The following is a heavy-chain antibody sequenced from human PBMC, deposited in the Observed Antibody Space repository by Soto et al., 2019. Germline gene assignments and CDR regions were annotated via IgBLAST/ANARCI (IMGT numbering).Heavy chain of an antibody. J-gene: IGHJ4*02. D-gene: IGHD6-13*01. CDR3: ARGLYSPLFDY. V-gene: IGHV4-30-2*01. CDR2: IYHSGST. CDR1: GGSISSGGYS. Sequence: SETLSLTCAVSGGSISSGGYSWSWIRQPPGKGLEWIGYIYHSGSTYYNPSLKRRVTISVDRSKNQLSLKLSSVTAADTAVYYCARGLYSPLFDYWGQGALVTVPQ.